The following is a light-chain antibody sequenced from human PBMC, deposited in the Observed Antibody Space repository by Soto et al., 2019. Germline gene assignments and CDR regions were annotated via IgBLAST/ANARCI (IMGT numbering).Light chain of an antibody. CDR1: QSISTW. V-gene: IGKV1-5*01. CDR3: QHCNTSWT. CDR2: DVS. Sequence: DIQMTQSPSTLSASVGDGVTITCRASQSISTWLAWYQQKPGKAPKLLIYDVSSLESGVPSRFSGSGSGTEFTLTISSLQPDDFATYYCQHCNTSWTFGQGTKVDIK. J-gene: IGKJ1*01.